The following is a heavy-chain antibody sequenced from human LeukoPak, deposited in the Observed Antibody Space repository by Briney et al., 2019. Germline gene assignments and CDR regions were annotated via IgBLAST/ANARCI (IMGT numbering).Heavy chain of an antibody. J-gene: IGHJ4*02. CDR2: ISWNSGSI. D-gene: IGHD6-13*01. V-gene: IGHV3-9*01. Sequence: GGSLRLSCAASGFTFDDYAMHWVRQAPGKGLEWVSGISWNSGSIGYADSVKGRFTISRDNAKNSLYLQMNSLRAEDTALYYCAKDGGEGEGPSSSWLDYWGQGTLVTVSS. CDR1: GFTFDDYA. CDR3: AKDGGEGEGPSSSWLDY.